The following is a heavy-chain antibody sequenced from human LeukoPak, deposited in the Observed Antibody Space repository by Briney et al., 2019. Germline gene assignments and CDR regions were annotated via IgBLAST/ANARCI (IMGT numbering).Heavy chain of an antibody. Sequence: GGSLRLSCAASGFTFSDYYMSWIRQAPGKGLGWVSYISSSGSTIYYADSVKGRFTISRDNAKNSLYLQMNSLRAEGTAVYYCARDPTEMATAYFDYWGQGTLVTVSP. CDR1: GFTFSDYY. J-gene: IGHJ4*02. V-gene: IGHV3-11*04. CDR2: ISSSGSTI. CDR3: ARDPTEMATAYFDY. D-gene: IGHD5-24*01.